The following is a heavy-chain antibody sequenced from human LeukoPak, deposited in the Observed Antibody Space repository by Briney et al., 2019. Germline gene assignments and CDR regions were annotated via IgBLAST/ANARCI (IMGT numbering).Heavy chain of an antibody. Sequence: GGSLRLSCAASGFTFSSYGMHWVRQAPGKGLEWVAVIWYDGSNKYYEDSVKGRFTISRDNSKNTLYLQMNSLRAEDTAVYYCARVRYSSGSDAFDIWGQGTMVTVSS. CDR1: GFTFSSYG. CDR3: ARVRYSSGSDAFDI. V-gene: IGHV3-33*01. J-gene: IGHJ3*02. CDR2: IWYDGSNK. D-gene: IGHD6-19*01.